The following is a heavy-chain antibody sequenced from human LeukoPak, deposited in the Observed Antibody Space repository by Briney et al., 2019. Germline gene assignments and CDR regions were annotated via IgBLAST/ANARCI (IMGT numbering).Heavy chain of an antibody. J-gene: IGHJ2*01. D-gene: IGHD6-19*01. Sequence: PSETLSLTCAVSGGSISSSNWWSWVRQPPGKGLEWIGEIYHSGSTNYNPSLKSRVTITVDKSKNQFSLKLSSVTAADTAVYYCARVPGSGWYRYFDLWGRGTLVTVSS. CDR1: GGSISSSNW. CDR2: IYHSGST. CDR3: ARVPGSGWYRYFDL. V-gene: IGHV4-4*02.